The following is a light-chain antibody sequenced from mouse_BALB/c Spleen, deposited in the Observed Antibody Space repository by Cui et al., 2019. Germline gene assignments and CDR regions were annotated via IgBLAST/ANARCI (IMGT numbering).Light chain of an antibody. J-gene: IGKJ1*01. CDR3: QQYSSYPRT. CDR2: SAS. Sequence: IVITQSKKFMSTSLGDRVRITCKASQNVGTTVAWYQQKPGQSPKLLIYSASNRYTGVPDRFTGSGSGTDFTLTISNMQSEDLADYFCQQYSSYPRTFGGGTKLEIK. V-gene: IGKV6-13*01. CDR1: QNVGTT.